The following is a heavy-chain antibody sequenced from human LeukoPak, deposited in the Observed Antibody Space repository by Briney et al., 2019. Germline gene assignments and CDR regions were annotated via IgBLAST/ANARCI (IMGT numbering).Heavy chain of an antibody. CDR3: ARRSSPGYYYYYYMDV. J-gene: IGHJ6*03. D-gene: IGHD6-6*01. CDR1: GYTFTSYG. Sequence: ASVKVSCKASGYTFTSYGISWVRQAPGQGLEWMGWINTNTGNPTYAQGFTGRFVFSLDTSVSTAYLQISSLKAEDTAVYYCARRSSPGYYYYYYMDVWGKGTTVTVSS. V-gene: IGHV7-4-1*02. CDR2: INTNTGNP.